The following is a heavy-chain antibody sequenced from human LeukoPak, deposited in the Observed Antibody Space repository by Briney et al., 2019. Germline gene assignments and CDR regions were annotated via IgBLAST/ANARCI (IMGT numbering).Heavy chain of an antibody. CDR1: GYTFTSYF. CDR2: ISDYNGNT. V-gene: IGHV1-18*01. Sequence: ASVKVSCKASGYTFTSYFISWVRQAPGQGLEWMGWISDYNGNTNYAQKFQGRVTMTTDTSTSTAYMELRSLRSEDTAVYYCARDRGSSWSPGYYYYYYMDVWGKGTTVTISS. J-gene: IGHJ6*03. CDR3: ARDRGSSWSPGYYYYYYMDV. D-gene: IGHD6-13*01.